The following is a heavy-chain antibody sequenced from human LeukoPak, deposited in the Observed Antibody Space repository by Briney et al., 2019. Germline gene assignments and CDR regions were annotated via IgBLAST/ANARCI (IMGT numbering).Heavy chain of an antibody. V-gene: IGHV2-5*02. Sequence: SGPTLVQPAPPLTLTCTFSGFSLTTYGVAVGWIRQPPGKAPEWLGLIYWDDDTRYSPSLKNRLAITRDTAGNQVVLTMTNLDPVDTATYYCAHRPANAIIGFYYWGQGTLVTVSS. CDR3: AHRPANAIIGFYY. D-gene: IGHD2-8*01. J-gene: IGHJ4*02. CDR1: GFSLTTYGVA. CDR2: IYWDDDT.